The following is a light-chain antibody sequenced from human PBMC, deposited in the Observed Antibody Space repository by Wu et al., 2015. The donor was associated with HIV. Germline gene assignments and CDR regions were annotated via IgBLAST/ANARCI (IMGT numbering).Light chain of an antibody. CDR2: GAS. CDR3: QQYGSSEWT. CDR1: QSVSSSY. J-gene: IGKJ1*01. V-gene: IGKV3-20*01. Sequence: EIVLTQSPGTLSLSPGERATLSCRASQSVSSSYLAWYQQKPGQAPRLLIYGASSRATGIPDRFSGSESGTDFTLTISRLEPEDFAVYYCQQYGSSEWTFGQGTKVEIK.